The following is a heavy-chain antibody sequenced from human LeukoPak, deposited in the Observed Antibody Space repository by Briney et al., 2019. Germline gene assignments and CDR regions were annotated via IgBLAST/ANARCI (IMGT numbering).Heavy chain of an antibody. CDR2: IYYTGST. CDR1: GASISSSSYY. V-gene: IGHV4-39*01. Sequence: SETLSLTCTVSGASISSSSYYWGWIRQPPGKGLEWIGSIYYTGSTYYNPSLKSRVTISVDTSKNQFSLKLNSVTAADTAVYYCARLDSSSWSGRFDPWGQGTLVTVSS. J-gene: IGHJ5*02. CDR3: ARLDSSSWSGRFDP. D-gene: IGHD6-13*01.